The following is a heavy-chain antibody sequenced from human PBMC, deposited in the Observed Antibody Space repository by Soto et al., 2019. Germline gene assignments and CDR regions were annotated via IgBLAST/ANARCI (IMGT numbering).Heavy chain of an antibody. D-gene: IGHD6-13*01. CDR3: ARDVSPGSSSLYLDAFDI. Sequence: EVQLVESGGDLVQPGGSLRLYCAASGFSFASSWMTWVRQAPGKGREWVANIKKDGSKINYVDSVRGRFTVSRDDAKNSLYLEMNSLRAEDTALYYCARDVSPGSSSLYLDAFDIWGQGTMVTVSS. CDR1: GFSFASSW. J-gene: IGHJ3*02. CDR2: IKKDGSKI. V-gene: IGHV3-7*05.